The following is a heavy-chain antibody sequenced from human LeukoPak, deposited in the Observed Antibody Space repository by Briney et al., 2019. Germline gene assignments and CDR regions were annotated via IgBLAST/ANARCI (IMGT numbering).Heavy chain of an antibody. CDR3: ASLLAAFDI. Sequence: GRSLRLSCAASGFTFDDYAMHWVRQAPGKGLEWVSGISWNSGSISYADSVKGRFTISRDNAKNSPYLQMNSLRAEDTALYYCASLLAAFDIWGQGTMVTVSS. J-gene: IGHJ3*02. CDR2: ISWNSGSI. V-gene: IGHV3-9*01. CDR1: GFTFDDYA.